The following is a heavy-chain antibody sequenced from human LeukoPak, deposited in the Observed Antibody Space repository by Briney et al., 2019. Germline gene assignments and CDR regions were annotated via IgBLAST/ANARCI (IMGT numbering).Heavy chain of an antibody. CDR2: ISSSSSYT. D-gene: IGHD2-2*01. CDR1: GFTFSDYY. Sequence: GGSLRLSCAASGFTFSDYYMSWIRQAPGKGLEWVSYISSSSSYTNYADSVKGRFTISRDNAKNSLYLQMNSLRAEDTAVYYCARAGYCSSTSCYSGYYYGMDVWGKGTTVTVSS. J-gene: IGHJ6*04. CDR3: ARAGYCSSTSCYSGYYYGMDV. V-gene: IGHV3-11*06.